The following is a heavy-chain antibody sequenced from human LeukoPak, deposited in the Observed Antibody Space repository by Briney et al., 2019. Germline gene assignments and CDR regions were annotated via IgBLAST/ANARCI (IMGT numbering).Heavy chain of an antibody. Sequence: PGGSQRLSCTASGFTFSNYAMSWVRQAAGKGLEWVSTISGSDGSTYYADSVKGRFTISRDNSKNTLYLQMNSLRVEDTAIYYCAKGRGYCTGGSCYSDYWGQGTLVTVSS. J-gene: IGHJ4*02. CDR3: AKGRGYCTGGSCYSDY. V-gene: IGHV3-23*01. CDR1: GFTFSNYA. D-gene: IGHD2-15*01. CDR2: ISGSDGST.